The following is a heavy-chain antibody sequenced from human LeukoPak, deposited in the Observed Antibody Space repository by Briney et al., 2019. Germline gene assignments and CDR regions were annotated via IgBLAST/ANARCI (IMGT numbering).Heavy chain of an antibody. CDR3: AALYCSSTSCYKYYFDY. D-gene: IGHD2-2*02. J-gene: IGHJ4*02. V-gene: IGHV3-48*01. CDR2: ISSSSSSTI. Sequence: QPGGSLRLSCAASGFTFSSYSMNWVRQAPGKGLEWVSYISSSSSSTIYYADSVKGRFTISRDNAKNSLYLQMNSLRAEDTAVYYCAALYCSSTSCYKYYFDYWGQGTLVTVSS. CDR1: GFTFSSYS.